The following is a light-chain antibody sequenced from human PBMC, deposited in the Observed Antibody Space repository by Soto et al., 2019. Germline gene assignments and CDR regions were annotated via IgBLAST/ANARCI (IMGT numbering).Light chain of an antibody. CDR3: QQLKAYAIT. V-gene: IGKV1-9*01. CDR2: TAS. Sequence: DIQLTQSPSFLSASVGDTVTITCRASQGINTYLAWYQQKPGKAPNFLIYTASTLQSGVPSRFSGSGSGTEFTLTISSLQPEDFATYFCQQLKAYAITFGQGTRLEIK. J-gene: IGKJ5*01. CDR1: QGINTY.